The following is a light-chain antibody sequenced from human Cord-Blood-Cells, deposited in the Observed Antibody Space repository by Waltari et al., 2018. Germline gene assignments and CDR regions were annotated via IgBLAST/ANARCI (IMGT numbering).Light chain of an antibody. J-gene: IGKJ1*01. V-gene: IGKV3-11*01. CDR2: DAS. CDR3: QQRRNWPKT. Sequence: EIVLTQSPATLSLSPGERATLSCRASQSVSSDLAWYQQKPGQAPRPLIYDASNRATGIPARFSGSGSGTDFTLTISSLEPEDFAVYYCQQRRNWPKTFGQGTKVEIK. CDR1: QSVSSD.